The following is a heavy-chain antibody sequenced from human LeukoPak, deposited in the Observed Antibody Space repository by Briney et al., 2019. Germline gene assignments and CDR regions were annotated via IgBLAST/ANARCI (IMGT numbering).Heavy chain of an antibody. J-gene: IGHJ4*02. CDR1: GFTFGDYA. Sequence: GGSLRLSCTASGFTFGDYAMSWVRQAPGKGLEWVGFIRSKAYGGTTEYAASVKGRFTISRDDSKSIAYLQMNSLKTEDTAVYYCTRAPSLKDYFDYWGQGTLVTVSS. V-gene: IGHV3-49*04. CDR2: IRSKAYGGTT. CDR3: TRAPSLKDYFDY.